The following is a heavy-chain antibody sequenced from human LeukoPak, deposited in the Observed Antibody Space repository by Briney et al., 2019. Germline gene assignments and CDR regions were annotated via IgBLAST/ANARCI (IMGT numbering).Heavy chain of an antibody. D-gene: IGHD3-22*01. V-gene: IGHV3-30*02. Sequence: GESLRLSCAASGFTFSSYEMNWGRQAPAKGQGWVAFIRYYGSNNYYADSVKDRFTISRDNSKNKLYLQMNSLRADDTAVYYCVKDLASSGYLFAIDIWGQGTMVTVSS. J-gene: IGHJ3*02. CDR3: VKDLASSGYLFAIDI. CDR1: GFTFSSYE. CDR2: IRYYGSNN.